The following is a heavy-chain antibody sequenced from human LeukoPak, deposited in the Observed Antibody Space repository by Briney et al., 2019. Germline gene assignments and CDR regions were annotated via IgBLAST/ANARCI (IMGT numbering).Heavy chain of an antibody. CDR2: IYSGGST. Sequence: PGGSLRLSCAASGFTVSSNYMSWVRQAPGKGLEWVSVIYSGGSTYYADSMKGRFTISRDNSKNTLYLQMNSLRAEDTAVYYCAKATGRRGNYGLGYFGYWGQGTLVTVSS. J-gene: IGHJ4*02. CDR1: GFTVSSNY. V-gene: IGHV3-66*01. CDR3: AKATGRRGNYGLGYFGY. D-gene: IGHD4-11*01.